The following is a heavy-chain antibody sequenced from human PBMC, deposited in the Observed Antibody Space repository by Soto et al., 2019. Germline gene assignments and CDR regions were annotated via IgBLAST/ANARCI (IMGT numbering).Heavy chain of an antibody. V-gene: IGHV1-69*13. Sequence: SVKVSCKASGGTFSRYGINWVRQAPGHGLEWMGGIIPLFGTANYAQKFQGRVTITADESTSTAHMELRSLRSEDTAVYYCARDYGHDCSGGNCYFYFWGQGTLVTVS. D-gene: IGHD2-15*01. CDR1: GGTFSRYG. CDR3: ARDYGHDCSGGNCYFYF. J-gene: IGHJ4*02. CDR2: IIPLFGTA.